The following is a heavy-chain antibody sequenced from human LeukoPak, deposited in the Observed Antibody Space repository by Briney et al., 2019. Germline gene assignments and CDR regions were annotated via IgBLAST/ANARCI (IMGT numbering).Heavy chain of an antibody. Sequence: GGSLRLSCAASGFTFSSYAMSWVRRAPGKGLEWVSAISGSGGSTYYADSVKGRFTISRDNSKNTLYLQMNSLRAEDTAVYYCAKVDTIFGVDYGLFNYGGKGTLVTVSS. D-gene: IGHD3-3*01. CDR2: ISGSGGST. V-gene: IGHV3-23*01. CDR1: GFTFSSYA. J-gene: IGHJ4*02. CDR3: AKVDTIFGVDYGLFNY.